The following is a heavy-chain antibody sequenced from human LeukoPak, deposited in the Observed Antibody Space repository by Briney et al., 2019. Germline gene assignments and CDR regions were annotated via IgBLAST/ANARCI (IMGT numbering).Heavy chain of an antibody. CDR1: GGSISSSSYY. V-gene: IGHV4-39*06. CDR3: ATSGGEPYYYYYMDV. CDR2: IYYSGST. J-gene: IGHJ6*03. Sequence: SETLSLTCTVSGGSISSSSYYWGWIRQPPGKGLEWIGSIYYSGSTYYNPSLKSRVTISVDTSKNQFPLKLSSVTAADTAVYYCATSGGEPYYYYYMDVWGKGTTVTISS. D-gene: IGHD2-15*01.